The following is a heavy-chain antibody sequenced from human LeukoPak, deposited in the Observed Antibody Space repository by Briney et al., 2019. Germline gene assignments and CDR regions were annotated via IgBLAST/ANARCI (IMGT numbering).Heavy chain of an antibody. J-gene: IGHJ1*01. Sequence: GGSLRLSCAASGFTFSNAWMSWVRQAPGKGLEWVGRIKNKADGGTADYAAPVKGRFTISRDDSKSTLYLQMSSLKTEDTAVYYCIIPKSERWLHPYWGKGTLVPSPQ. CDR3: IIPKSERWLHPY. D-gene: IGHD5-24*01. CDR1: GFTFSNAW. CDR2: IKNKADGGTA. V-gene: IGHV3-15*01.